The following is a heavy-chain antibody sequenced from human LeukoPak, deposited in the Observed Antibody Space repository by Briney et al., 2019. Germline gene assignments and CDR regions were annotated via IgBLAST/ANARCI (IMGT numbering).Heavy chain of an antibody. CDR3: ARVGDYDWFDP. Sequence: GGSLRLSCAASGSTFSSYWMSWVRQAPGKGLEWVANIKQDGSEKYYVDSVKGRFTISRDNAKNSLYLQMNSLRAEDTAVYYCARVGDYDWFDPWGQGTLVTVSS. V-gene: IGHV3-7*01. D-gene: IGHD4-17*01. CDR2: IKQDGSEK. CDR1: GSTFSSYW. J-gene: IGHJ5*02.